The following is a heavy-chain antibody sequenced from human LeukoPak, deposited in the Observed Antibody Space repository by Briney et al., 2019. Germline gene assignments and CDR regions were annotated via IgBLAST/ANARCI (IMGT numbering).Heavy chain of an antibody. D-gene: IGHD5-12*01. Sequence: GGSLRLSCAASGFTFSSYSMNWVRQAPGKGLEWVSSISSSSSYIYYADSVKGRFTISRDNAKNSLYLQMNSLRAEYTAVYYCARDAGGYVIDYWGQGTLVTVSS. J-gene: IGHJ4*02. V-gene: IGHV3-21*01. CDR2: ISSSSSYI. CDR3: ARDAGGYVIDY. CDR1: GFTFSSYS.